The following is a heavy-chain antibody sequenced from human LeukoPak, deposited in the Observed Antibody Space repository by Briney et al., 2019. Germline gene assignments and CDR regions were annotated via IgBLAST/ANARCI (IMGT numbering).Heavy chain of an antibody. CDR2: IKSKSDRGTT. J-gene: IGHJ4*02. CDR1: GFPFSIAW. D-gene: IGHD3-10*01. CDR3: ITEEYGWGSR. Sequence: PGGSLRLSCAASGFPFSIAWMTWVRQTPGKGLEWVARIKSKSDRGTTDYAAPVKGRFTISRDDSKNTVYLQMNSLKTEDTALYYCITEEYGWGSRWGQGTLVTVSA. V-gene: IGHV3-15*01.